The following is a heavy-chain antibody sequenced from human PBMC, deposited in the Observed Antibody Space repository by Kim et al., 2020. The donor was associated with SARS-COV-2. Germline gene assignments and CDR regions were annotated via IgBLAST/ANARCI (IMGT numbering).Heavy chain of an antibody. V-gene: IGHV3-7*01. CDR2: IKQDGSEK. Sequence: GGSLRLSCAASGFTFSSYWMSWVRQAPGKGLEWVANIKQDGSEKYYVDSVKGRFTISRDNAKNSLYLQMNSLRAEDTAVYYCARDSMAVAAYYYGMDVWGQGTTVTVSS. CDR3: ARDSMAVAAYYYGMDV. CDR1: GFTFSSYW. J-gene: IGHJ6*02. D-gene: IGHD6-19*01.